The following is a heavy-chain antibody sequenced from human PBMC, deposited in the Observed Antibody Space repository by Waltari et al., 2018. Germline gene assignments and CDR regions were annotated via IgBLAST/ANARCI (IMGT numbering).Heavy chain of an antibody. V-gene: IGHV4-4*02. J-gene: IGHJ5*02. D-gene: IGHD6-19*01. Sequence: QVQLQESGPGLVKPSGTLSLTGAGAGGSISSSNWWSWVRQHTGKGLEWIGEIYHSGGTNYNPSLKSRVTISVDKSKNQFSLKLSSVTAADTAVYYCARAPSAGIAVAGSPGWFDPWGQGTLVTVSS. CDR3: ARAPSAGIAVAGSPGWFDP. CDR2: IYHSGGT. CDR1: GGSISSSNW.